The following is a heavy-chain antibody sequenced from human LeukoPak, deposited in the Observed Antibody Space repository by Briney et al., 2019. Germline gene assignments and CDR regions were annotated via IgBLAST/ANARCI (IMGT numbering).Heavy chain of an antibody. V-gene: IGHV4-34*01. J-gene: IGHJ4*02. CDR1: GGSFSGYY. Sequence: PSETLSLTCAVYGGSFSGYYWSWIRQPPGKGLEWIGEINHSGGTNYNPSLKSRVTISVDTSKNQFSLKLSSVTAADTAVYYCARDWAILTTSYFDYWGQGTLVTVSS. CDR3: ARDWAILTTSYFDY. D-gene: IGHD4-11*01. CDR2: INHSGGT.